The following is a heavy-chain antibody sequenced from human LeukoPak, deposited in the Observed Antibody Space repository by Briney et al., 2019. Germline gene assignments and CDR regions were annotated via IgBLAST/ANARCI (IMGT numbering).Heavy chain of an antibody. CDR1: GGSISSSNYY. CDR3: ARSGGTWSYNY. D-gene: IGHD1-26*01. CDR2: IYYSGST. J-gene: IGHJ4*02. V-gene: IGHV4-39*07. Sequence: SETLSLTCTVSGGSISSSNYYWGWIRQPPGKGLEYIGSIYYSGSTYYNPSLKSRVTISVDTSKNQFSLKLSSVTAADTAVYYCARSGGTWSYNYWGQGTLVTVSS.